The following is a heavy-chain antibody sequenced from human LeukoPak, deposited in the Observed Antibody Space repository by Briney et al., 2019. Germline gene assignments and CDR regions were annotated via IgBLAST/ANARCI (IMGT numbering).Heavy chain of an antibody. D-gene: IGHD3-9*01. J-gene: IGHJ5*02. Sequence: PSETLSLTCTVSGGSISSGGYYWSWIRQHPGKGLEWIGYIYYSGSTYYNPSLKSRVTISVDTSKNQFSLKLSSVTAADTAVYYCAREYYDILTGHPRPQDWFDPWGQGTLVTVSS. CDR1: GGSISSGGYY. V-gene: IGHV4-31*03. CDR3: AREYYDILTGHPRPQDWFDP. CDR2: IYYSGST.